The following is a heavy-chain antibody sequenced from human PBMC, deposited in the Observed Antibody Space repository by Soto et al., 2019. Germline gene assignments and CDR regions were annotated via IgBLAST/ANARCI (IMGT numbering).Heavy chain of an antibody. D-gene: IGHD3-16*01. J-gene: IGHJ6*02. CDR2: ISAYNGNT. CDR1: GYTFTSYG. Sequence: QVQLVQSGAEVKKPGASVKVSCKAPGYTFTSYGISWVRQAPRQGLEWMGWISAYNGNTNYAQKLQDRVTMTTDTSTTTAYMELRSLRSDDTAVYYCATFYVKYYYYGMDVWGQGTTVTVSS. V-gene: IGHV1-18*01. CDR3: ATFYVKYYYYGMDV.